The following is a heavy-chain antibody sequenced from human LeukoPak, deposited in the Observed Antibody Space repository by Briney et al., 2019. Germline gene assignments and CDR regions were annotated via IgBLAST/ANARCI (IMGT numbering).Heavy chain of an antibody. CDR1: GGSFSGYY. V-gene: IGHV4-34*09. CDR2: IYYSGST. D-gene: IGHD2-2*01. Sequence: SETLSLTCAVYGGSFSGYYWSWIRQPPGKGLEWIGYIYYSGSTYHNPSLKSRVTISVDTSKNQFSLKLSSVTAADTAEYYCARAPWRYCSSTSCSDAFDIWGQGTMVTVSS. CDR3: ARAPWRYCSSTSCSDAFDI. J-gene: IGHJ3*02.